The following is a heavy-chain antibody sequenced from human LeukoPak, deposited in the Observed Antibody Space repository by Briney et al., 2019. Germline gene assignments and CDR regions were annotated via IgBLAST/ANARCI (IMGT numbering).Heavy chain of an antibody. Sequence: SETLSLTCAVSGGSISSGSWWSWLRQPPGKGLEWFGEIYHSGSTNYNPSLKSRVTMSVDKSKNQFSLKLSSLTAADTAVYYCARVTDYGAGSYSLRFDYWGQGTLVTVSS. CDR2: IYHSGST. CDR1: GGSISSGSW. D-gene: IGHD3-10*01. CDR3: ARVTDYGAGSYSLRFDY. V-gene: IGHV4-4*02. J-gene: IGHJ4*02.